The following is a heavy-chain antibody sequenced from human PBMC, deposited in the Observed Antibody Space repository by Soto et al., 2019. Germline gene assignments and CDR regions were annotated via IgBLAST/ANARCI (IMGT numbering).Heavy chain of an antibody. J-gene: IGHJ6*02. CDR3: TTGITIFGVALALDV. Sequence: LGESLKISCNGSGYSFTNDWIGWVRQMPGKGLEWMGIIYPGDSDTKYSPSFQGQVTISVDKSITTAYLQWSSLKASDTAMYFCTTGITIFGVALALDVWGQGTTVTVSS. CDR2: IYPGDSDT. D-gene: IGHD3-3*01. CDR1: GYSFTNDW. V-gene: IGHV5-51*01.